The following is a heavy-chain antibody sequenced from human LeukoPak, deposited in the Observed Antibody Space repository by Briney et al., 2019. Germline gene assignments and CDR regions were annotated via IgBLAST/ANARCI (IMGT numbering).Heavy chain of an antibody. J-gene: IGHJ4*02. CDR2: IYYSGST. CDR3: ARFLMVRGVIGYFDY. V-gene: IGHV4-59*01. D-gene: IGHD3-10*01. CDR1: GGSISSYY. Sequence: SETLSLTCTVSGGSISSYYWSWIRQPPGKGLEWIGYIYYSGSTNYNPSLKSRVTISVDTSKNQFPLKLSSVTAADTAVYYCARFLMVRGVIGYFDYWGQGTLVTVSS.